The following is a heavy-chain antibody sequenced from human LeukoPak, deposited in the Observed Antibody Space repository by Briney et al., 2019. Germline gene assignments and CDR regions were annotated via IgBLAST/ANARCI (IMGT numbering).Heavy chain of an antibody. V-gene: IGHV4-38-2*02. CDR2: IYHSGST. D-gene: IGHD2-8*01. J-gene: IGHJ5*02. CDR1: GYSISSGYY. Sequence: ETLSLICTVSGYSISSGYYWGWIRQPRGKGLEWIGSIYHSGSTYYNPSLKSRDTISVDTFKNQFSLKLSSVTATDTAVYYCARNIVLMVYASKWFDPWGQGTLVTVSS. CDR3: ARNIVLMVYASKWFDP.